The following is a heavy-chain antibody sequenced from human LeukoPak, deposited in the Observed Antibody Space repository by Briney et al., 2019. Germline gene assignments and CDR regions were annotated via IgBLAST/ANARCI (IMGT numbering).Heavy chain of an antibody. CDR1: GFTFSSYA. J-gene: IGHJ6*03. CDR3: AKDTGPYYYYYMDV. Sequence: GGSLRLSCAASGFTFSSYAMSWVRQAPGKGLEWVSAISGSGGSTYYADSVKGRFTISRDNSKNTLYLQMNSLRAEDTAVYYCAKDTGPYYYYYMDVWGKGTTVTVSS. D-gene: IGHD1-14*01. CDR2: ISGSGGST. V-gene: IGHV3-23*01.